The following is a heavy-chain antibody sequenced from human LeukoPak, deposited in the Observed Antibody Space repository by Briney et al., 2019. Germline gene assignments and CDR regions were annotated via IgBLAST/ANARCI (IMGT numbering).Heavy chain of an antibody. CDR3: ARGASSSSAIGYYYYYMDV. J-gene: IGHJ6*03. Sequence: PSETLSLTCTVSGGSISSYYWSWIRQPAGKGLEWIGRMYTSGSSNYNPSLKSRVTISVDTSKNQFSLKLNSVTAADTAVYYCARGASSSSAIGYYYYYMDVWGKGTTVTVSS. CDR1: GGSISSYY. V-gene: IGHV4-4*07. CDR2: MYTSGSS. D-gene: IGHD6-6*01.